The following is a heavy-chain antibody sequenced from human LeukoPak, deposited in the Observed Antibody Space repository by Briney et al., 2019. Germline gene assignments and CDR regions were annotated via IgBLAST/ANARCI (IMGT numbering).Heavy chain of an antibody. CDR2: ISAYNGNT. Sequence: ASVKASCKPSGYTFTSYGLSWVRQAPGQGLEWMGWISAYNGNTNYAQKLQGRVTMTTDTSTSTAYMELRRLRSDDTAVYYCARVVAPHTRYYYYYYMDVWGKGTTVTVSS. CDR1: GYTFTSYG. D-gene: IGHD1-14*01. CDR3: ARVVAPHTRYYYYYYMDV. V-gene: IGHV1-18*01. J-gene: IGHJ6*03.